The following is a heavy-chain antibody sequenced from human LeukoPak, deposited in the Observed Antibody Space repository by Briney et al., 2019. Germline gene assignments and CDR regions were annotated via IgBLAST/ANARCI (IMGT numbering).Heavy chain of an antibody. CDR2: IYYSGST. CDR3: ARQPSGGRWEEYFQH. CDR1: GGSISSGSYY. V-gene: IGHV4-39*01. J-gene: IGHJ1*01. Sequence: PSETLSLTCTVSGGSISSGSYYWSWIRQPPGKGLEWIGSIYYSGSTYYNPSLKSRVTISVDTSKNQFSLKLSSVTAADTAVYYCARQPSGGRWEEYFQHWGQGTLVTVSS. D-gene: IGHD1-26*01.